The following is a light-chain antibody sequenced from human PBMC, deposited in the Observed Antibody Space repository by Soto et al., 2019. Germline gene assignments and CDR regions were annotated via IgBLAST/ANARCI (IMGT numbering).Light chain of an antibody. CDR2: EAF. J-gene: IGKJ1*01. CDR3: QLYGTSPPPWT. CDR1: QSVTSSY. Sequence: EIVLTQSPGTLSLSPGERATLACRASQSVTSSYLVWYQQKPGQAPRLLIYEAFSTATGIPGRFSGNVSGTDFTLTIGSLQPEDFAVYYCQLYGTSPPPWTFGQGTKV. V-gene: IGKV3-20*01.